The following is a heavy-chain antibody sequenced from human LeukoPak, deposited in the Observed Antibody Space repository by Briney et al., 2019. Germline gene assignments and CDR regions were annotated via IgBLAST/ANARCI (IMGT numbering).Heavy chain of an antibody. J-gene: IGHJ4*02. Sequence: SETLSLICTVSGDSIRSGSYYWSWIRQPAGKGLEWIGRIYTSGITNYNPSLKTRVNISVDTSKNQFSLKLSSVSAADTAVYYCTRDYSGYDSHGFWGQGTLVIVSS. V-gene: IGHV4-61*02. CDR2: IYTSGIT. D-gene: IGHD5-12*01. CDR1: GDSIRSGSYY. CDR3: TRDYSGYDSHGF.